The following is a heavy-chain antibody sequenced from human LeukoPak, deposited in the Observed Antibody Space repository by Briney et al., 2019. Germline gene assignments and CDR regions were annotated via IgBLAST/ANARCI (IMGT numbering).Heavy chain of an antibody. CDR1: GGTFSSYA. CDR3: ARGPGSSGWYGAAYYYGMDV. Sequence: SVKVSCKASGGTFSSYAISWVRQAPGQGLEWMGGIIPIFGTANYAQKFQGRVTVTADESTSTAYMELSSLRSEDTAVYYCARGPGSSGWYGAAYYYGMDVWGKGTTVTVSS. J-gene: IGHJ6*04. V-gene: IGHV1-69*13. CDR2: IIPIFGTA. D-gene: IGHD6-19*01.